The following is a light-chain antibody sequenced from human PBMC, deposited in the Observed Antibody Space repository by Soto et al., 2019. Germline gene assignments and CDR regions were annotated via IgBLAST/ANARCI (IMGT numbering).Light chain of an antibody. CDR3: QHLHSYPIT. J-gene: IGKJ5*01. CDR1: QAIKTY. CDR2: AAS. Sequence: DIQLTQSPSFLSTSVGDRVTIICRASQAIKTYLAWYQQKPGGAPKLLIYAASTLQTGVPSRFSGSGSGTEFTLTISSLQPEDFATYYCQHLHSYPITFGQGTRLEIK. V-gene: IGKV1-9*01.